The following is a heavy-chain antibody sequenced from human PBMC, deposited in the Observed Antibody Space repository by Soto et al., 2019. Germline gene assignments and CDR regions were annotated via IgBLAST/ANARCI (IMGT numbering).Heavy chain of an antibody. D-gene: IGHD2-21*02. V-gene: IGHV3-30*18. CDR3: AKDSSDADY. J-gene: IGHJ4*02. Sequence: QVQLVESGGGVVQAGRSLRLSCVASGFTFSSYGMHWVRQAPGKGLEWVALISYDGSNNYYADSVKGRFTISRDNSKNTLYLQMNSLRAEDMAVYYCAKDSSDADYLGQGTLVTVSS. CDR2: ISYDGSNN. CDR1: GFTFSSYG.